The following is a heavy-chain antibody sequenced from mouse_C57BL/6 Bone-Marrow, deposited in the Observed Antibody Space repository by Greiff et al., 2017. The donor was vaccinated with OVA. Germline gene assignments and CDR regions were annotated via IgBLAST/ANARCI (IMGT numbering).Heavy chain of an antibody. D-gene: IGHD4-1*01. V-gene: IGHV1-69*01. Sequence: QVQLQQPGAELVMPGASVKLSCKASGYTFTSYWMHWVKQRPGQGLEWIGEIDPSDSSTNYNQKFTGKSTLTVDKSSSTAYMQLSSLTSDDSAVYYGEREETGAAWFAYWGQGTLVTVSA. CDR3: EREETGAAWFAY. CDR2: IDPSDSST. CDR1: GYTFTSYW. J-gene: IGHJ3*01.